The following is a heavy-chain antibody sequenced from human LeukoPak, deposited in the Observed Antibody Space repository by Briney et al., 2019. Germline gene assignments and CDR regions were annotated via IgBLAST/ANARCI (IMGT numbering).Heavy chain of an antibody. CDR2: INPSGGST. J-gene: IGHJ6*03. CDR1: GYTFTSYY. CDR3: ARDPEYSSSSQRYYYYMDV. Sequence: GASVKVSCKASGYTFTSYYMHWVRQAPGQGLEWMGIINPSGGSTSYAQKFQGRVTMTRDMSTSTVYMELSSLRSEDTAVCYCARDPEYSSSSQRYYYYMDVWGKGTTVTVSS. D-gene: IGHD6-6*01. V-gene: IGHV1-46*01.